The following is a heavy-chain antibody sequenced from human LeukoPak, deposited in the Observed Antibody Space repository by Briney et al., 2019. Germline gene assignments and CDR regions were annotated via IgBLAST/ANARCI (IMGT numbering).Heavy chain of an antibody. V-gene: IGHV3-7*04. CDR2: IKQDGSEK. D-gene: IGHD4-23*01. CDR1: GFTISTSR. CDR3: DRVFGGNGRDY. Sequence: GGSLRLSCVASGFTISTSRNCWGRQAPGKGLEWVANIKQDGSEKYYVDSVKGRFTISRDNARNSLYLQMSSLRAEDTAMYYCDRVFGGNGRDYWGQGTLVTVSS. J-gene: IGHJ4*02.